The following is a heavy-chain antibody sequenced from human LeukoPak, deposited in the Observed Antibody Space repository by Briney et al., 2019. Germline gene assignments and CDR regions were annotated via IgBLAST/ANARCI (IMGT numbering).Heavy chain of an antibody. V-gene: IGHV3-48*01. J-gene: IGHJ4*02. CDR1: GFTFSHYS. D-gene: IGHD5-24*01. CDR3: ARDYKYAFDN. Sequence: GGSLRLACAASGFTFSHYSMNWVRRAPGKGLEWISYVGISSGNTKYADSVKGRFTISGDKAKNSLYLQMNSLRVEDTAVYYCARDYKYAFDNWGQGTLVTVSS. CDR2: VGISSGNT.